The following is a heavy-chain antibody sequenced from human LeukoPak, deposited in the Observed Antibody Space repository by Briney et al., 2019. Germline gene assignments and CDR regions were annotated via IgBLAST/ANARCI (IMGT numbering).Heavy chain of an antibody. CDR1: GYTFSSYG. J-gene: IGHJ6*03. D-gene: IGHD5-18*01. V-gene: IGHV1-18*01. CDR2: ISPYNGNT. Sequence: GASVKVSCKASGYTFSSYGISWVRQAPGQGLEWMGWISPYNGNTEYGQKVQGRVTMTTDRPTTTASMELRSLRSDDTAMYYCARVRPPNIVDSVMDHKYYHDMDVWGQGTTVTVSS. CDR3: ARVRPPNIVDSVMDHKYYHDMDV.